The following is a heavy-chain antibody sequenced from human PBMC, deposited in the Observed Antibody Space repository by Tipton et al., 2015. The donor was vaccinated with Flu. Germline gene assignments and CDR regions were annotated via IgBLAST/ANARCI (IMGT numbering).Heavy chain of an antibody. CDR3: ARDRPSPPWFDP. D-gene: IGHD6-6*01. V-gene: IGHV3-7*01. CDR2: IKQDGSEK. CDR1: GFTFSRYA. J-gene: IGHJ5*02. Sequence: SLRLSCAASGFTFSRYAMSWVRQAPGKGLEWVANIKQDGSEKYYVDSVKGRFTISRDNAKNSLYLQMNSLRAEDTAVYYCARDRPSPPWFDPWGQGTLVTVSS.